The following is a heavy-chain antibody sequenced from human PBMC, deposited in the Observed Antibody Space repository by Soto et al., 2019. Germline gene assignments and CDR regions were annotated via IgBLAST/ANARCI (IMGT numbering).Heavy chain of an antibody. CDR1: GGSFSGYY. CDR2: INHSGST. Sequence: QVQLQQWGAGLLKPSETLSLTCAVYGGSFSGYYWSWIRQPPGKGLEWIGEINHSGSTNYNPSLNRRVRISVVTCKHQFSRKRSSLTVADTAAYECARGHRVAGRGGDYWGPGTLVPFSS. CDR3: ARGHRVAGRGGDY. J-gene: IGHJ4*02. V-gene: IGHV4-34*01. D-gene: IGHD2-15*01.